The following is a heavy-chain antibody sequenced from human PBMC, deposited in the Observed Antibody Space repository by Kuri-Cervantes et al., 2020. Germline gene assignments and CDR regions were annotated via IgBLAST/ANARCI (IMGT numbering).Heavy chain of an antibody. J-gene: IGHJ4*02. Sequence: SETLSLTCAVYGGSFSGYYWSWIRQPPGKGLEWIGEINHSGSTNYNPSLKSRVTISVDTSKNQFSLKLSSVTAADSAVYLCATNRYTSAPPIDYWGQGALVTVSS. V-gene: IGHV4-34*01. D-gene: IGHD3-16*02. CDR3: ATNRYTSAPPIDY. CDR2: INHSGST. CDR1: GGSFSGYY.